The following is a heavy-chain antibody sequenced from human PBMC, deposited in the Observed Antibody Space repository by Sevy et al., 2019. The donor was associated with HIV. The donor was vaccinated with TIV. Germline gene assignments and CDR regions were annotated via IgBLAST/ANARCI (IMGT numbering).Heavy chain of an antibody. D-gene: IGHD3-22*01. CDR1: GFTFSSYW. CDR3: ARVPNYYDSSGYYYDLYWFDP. CDR2: INSDGSST. J-gene: IGHJ5*02. Sequence: GGSLRLSCAASGFTFSSYWMHWVRQAPGKGLVWVSRINSDGSSTSYADSVKGRFTISRDNAKNTLYLQMNSLRAEDTAVYYCARVPNYYDSSGYYYDLYWFDPWGQGTLVTVSS. V-gene: IGHV3-74*01.